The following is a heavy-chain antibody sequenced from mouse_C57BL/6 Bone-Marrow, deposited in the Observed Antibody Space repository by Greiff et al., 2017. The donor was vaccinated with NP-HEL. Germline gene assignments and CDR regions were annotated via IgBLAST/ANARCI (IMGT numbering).Heavy chain of an antibody. D-gene: IGHD1-1*01. Sequence: EVKLMESGPGLVKPSQSLSLTCSVTGYSFISGYYWNWIRQFPGNQLEWMAYISYDGSNNYNPSLKNRISITRDISKNQFFLKLTSVTTEDTATYYCAREGGYYGSPFAYWGQGTLVTVSA. J-gene: IGHJ3*01. CDR2: ISYDGSN. CDR3: AREGGYYGSPFAY. CDR1: GYSFISGYY. V-gene: IGHV3-6*01.